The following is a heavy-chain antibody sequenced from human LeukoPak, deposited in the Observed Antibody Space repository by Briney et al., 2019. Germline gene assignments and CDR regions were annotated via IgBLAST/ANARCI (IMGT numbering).Heavy chain of an antibody. CDR3: ARGSTVTTGRGLEFDY. CDR1: SGSFSGYY. Sequence: PSETLSLTCAVYSGSFSGYYWSWLRQPPGKGLELIGEINHSGSTNYNPSLKSRVTISVDTSKNQFSLKLSSVTAAATAVYYCARGSTVTTGRGLEFDYWGQGTLVTVSS. J-gene: IGHJ4*02. V-gene: IGHV4-34*01. D-gene: IGHD4-17*01. CDR2: INHSGST.